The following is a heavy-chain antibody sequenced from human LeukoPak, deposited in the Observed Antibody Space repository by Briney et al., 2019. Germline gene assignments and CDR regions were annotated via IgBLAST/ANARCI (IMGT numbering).Heavy chain of an antibody. J-gene: IGHJ6*03. Sequence: PGGSLRLSCAASGFTFSSYWMSWVRQAPGKGLEWVANIKQDGSEKYYVDSVKGRFTISRDNAKNSLYLQMNSLRAEDTAVYYCARVRGSDYYYYYMDVWGKGTTVTVSS. CDR2: IKQDGSEK. CDR3: ARVRGSDYYYYYMDV. D-gene: IGHD3-10*01. CDR1: GFTFSSYW. V-gene: IGHV3-7*01.